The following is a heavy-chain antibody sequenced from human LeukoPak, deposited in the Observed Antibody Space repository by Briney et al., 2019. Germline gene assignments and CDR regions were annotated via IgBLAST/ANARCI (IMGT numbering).Heavy chain of an antibody. CDR2: SYHGGST. D-gene: IGHD5-24*01. Sequence: PSETLSLTSAVPGGSINSGGYSCSWIRQPPGRGLEWIGYSYHGGSTYYNPSLKSRVTISVDRSKNQCSLKLSSVTAADTAVYYCAGVRERFFDYWGQGTLVTVSS. CDR1: GGSINSGGYS. J-gene: IGHJ4*02. CDR3: AGVRERFFDY. V-gene: IGHV4-30-2*01.